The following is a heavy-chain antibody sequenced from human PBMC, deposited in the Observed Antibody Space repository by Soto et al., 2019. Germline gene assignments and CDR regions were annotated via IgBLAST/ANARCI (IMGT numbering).Heavy chain of an antibody. Sequence: EVQLVESGGGLIQPGGSLRLSCAASGFTVSSNYMSWVRQAPGKGLEWVSVIYSGGSTYYAESVKGRFTISRDNSKNTLYLQMNSLRAEDTAVYYCARDIVLVPAAIRDYGMDVWGQGTTVTVSS. D-gene: IGHD2-2*02. V-gene: IGHV3-53*01. CDR2: IYSGGST. J-gene: IGHJ6*02. CDR3: ARDIVLVPAAIRDYGMDV. CDR1: GFTVSSNY.